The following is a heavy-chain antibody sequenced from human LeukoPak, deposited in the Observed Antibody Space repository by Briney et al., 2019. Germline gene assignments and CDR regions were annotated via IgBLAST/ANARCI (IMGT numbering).Heavy chain of an antibody. V-gene: IGHV3-48*01. CDR3: ARDYKYAFDN. J-gene: IGHJ4*02. D-gene: IGHD5-24*01. Sequence: GGSLRLSCSASVFTFSDYSMNWLRQAPGKGLEWISYSGIDSGNTNYADSVKGRFTISGDKAKNSLYLQMNSLRVEDTAVYYCARDYKYAFDNWGQGTLVTVSS. CDR2: SGIDSGNT. CDR1: VFTFSDYS.